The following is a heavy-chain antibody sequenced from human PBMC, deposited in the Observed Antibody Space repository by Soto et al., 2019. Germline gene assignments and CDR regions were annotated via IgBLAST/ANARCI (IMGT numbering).Heavy chain of an antibody. Sequence: QVQLQESGPGLVKPSETLSLTCTVSGGSISGYYWSWIRQPPGMGLEWIGYIYYSGSTNYNPSLKSRVNISVDTSKNQFSLKLSSVTAADTAVYYCARSDGRYWGQGTLVTVSS. CDR3: ARSDGRY. CDR1: GGSISGYY. CDR2: IYYSGST. J-gene: IGHJ4*02. V-gene: IGHV4-59*01.